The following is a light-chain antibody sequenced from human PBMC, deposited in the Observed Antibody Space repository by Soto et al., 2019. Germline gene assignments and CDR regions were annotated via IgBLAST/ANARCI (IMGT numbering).Light chain of an antibody. CDR3: LQHNSYPRT. V-gene: IGKV1-17*01. CDR2: AAS. Sequence: DIQMTQSPSSLSASVGDRVTITCRPSQAITNDLSWYQQKPGEPPKRLIYAASTLHSGVPSRFSGSGSGTEFTLTISSLQPEDFATYFCLQHNSYPRTFGQGTKV. J-gene: IGKJ1*01. CDR1: QAITND.